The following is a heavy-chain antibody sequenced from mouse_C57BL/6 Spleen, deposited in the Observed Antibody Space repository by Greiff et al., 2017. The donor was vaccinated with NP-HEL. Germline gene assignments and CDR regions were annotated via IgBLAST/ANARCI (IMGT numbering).Heavy chain of an antibody. CDR3: ARRDYDGGPYAMDY. CDR2: ISSGSSTI. Sequence: EVQRVESGGGLVKPGGSLKLSCAASGFTFSDYGMHWVRQAPEKGLEWVAYISSGSSTIYYADTVKGRFTISRDNAKNTLFLQMTSLRSEDTAMYYCARRDYDGGPYAMDYWGQGTSVTVSS. J-gene: IGHJ4*01. D-gene: IGHD2-4*01. CDR1: GFTFSDYG. V-gene: IGHV5-17*01.